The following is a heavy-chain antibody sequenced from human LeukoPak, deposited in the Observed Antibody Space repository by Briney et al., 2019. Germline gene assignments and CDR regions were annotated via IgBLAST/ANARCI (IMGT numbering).Heavy chain of an antibody. CDR3: AREKSWDFWRNTYYYYYMDV. Sequence: SETLSLTCTVSGGSISSSSYYWGWIRQPPGKGLEWIGSIYYSGSTYYNPSLKSRVTISVDTSKNQFSLKLSSVTAADTAVYYCAREKSWDFWRNTYYYYYMDVWGKGTTVTVSS. CDR1: GGSISSSSYY. D-gene: IGHD3-3*01. V-gene: IGHV4-39*07. CDR2: IYYSGST. J-gene: IGHJ6*03.